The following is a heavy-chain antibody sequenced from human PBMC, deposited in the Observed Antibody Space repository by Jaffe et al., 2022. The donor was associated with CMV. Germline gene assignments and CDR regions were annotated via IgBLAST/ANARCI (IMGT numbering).Heavy chain of an antibody. D-gene: IGHD4-17*01. V-gene: IGHV3-7*03. CDR3: VRNLRGDYAFDY. CDR1: GFTFSTYW. J-gene: IGHJ4*02. Sequence: EVHLVDSGGGLVQPGGSLRLSCAASGFTFSTYWMTWIRQAPGRGLEWVGNIKADGSEQYFVDSVRGRFTISRDNAKNSLHLQMNSLRAEDTAIYYCVRNLRGDYAFDYWGRGTLVTVSS. CDR2: IKADGSEQ.